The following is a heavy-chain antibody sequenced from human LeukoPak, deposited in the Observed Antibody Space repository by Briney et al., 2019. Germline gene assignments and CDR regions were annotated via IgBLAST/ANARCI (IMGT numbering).Heavy chain of an antibody. Sequence: PSETLSLTCTVSGDSISSGSYYWSWIRQPAGKGLELIGRIYTSGSTNYNPSLKSRVTISVDTSKNQFSLKLSSVTAADTAVYYCARDSSLVVANTFDYWGQGTLVTVSS. CDR1: GDSISSGSYY. J-gene: IGHJ4*02. D-gene: IGHD5-12*01. V-gene: IGHV4-61*02. CDR3: ARDSSLVVANTFDY. CDR2: IYTSGST.